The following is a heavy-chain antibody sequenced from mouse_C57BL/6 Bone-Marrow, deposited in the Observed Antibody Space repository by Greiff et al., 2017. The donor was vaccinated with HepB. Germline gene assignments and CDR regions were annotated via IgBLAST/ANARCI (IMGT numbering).Heavy chain of an antibody. D-gene: IGHD1-1*01. V-gene: IGHV1-55*01. CDR1: GYTFTSYW. CDR2: IYPGSGST. CDR3: ARNYGSPNYFDY. Sequence: QVQLQQPGAELVKPGASVKMSCKASGYTFTSYWITWVKQRPGQGLEWIGDIYPGSGSTNYNEKFKGKATLTVNKSSSTAYMELRSLTSEDSAVYYCARNYGSPNYFDYWGQGTTLTVSS. J-gene: IGHJ2*01.